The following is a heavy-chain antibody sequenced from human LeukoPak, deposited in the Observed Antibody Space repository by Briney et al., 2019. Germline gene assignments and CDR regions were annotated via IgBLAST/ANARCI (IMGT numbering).Heavy chain of an antibody. CDR2: FDPEDGET. Sequence: ASVKVSCKVSGYTLTELSVHWLRQAPGKGREWMGGFDPEDGETIYAQKFQGRVTMTEDTSTDTASMELSSLRSEDTAVYYCATGGQGGGWYTNWGQGTLVTVP. CDR1: GYTLTELS. CDR3: ATGGQGGGWYTN. V-gene: IGHV1-24*01. D-gene: IGHD6-19*01. J-gene: IGHJ4*02.